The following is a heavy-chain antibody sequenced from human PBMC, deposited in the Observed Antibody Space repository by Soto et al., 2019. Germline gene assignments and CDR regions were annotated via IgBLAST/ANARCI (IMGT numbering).Heavy chain of an antibody. J-gene: IGHJ4*02. D-gene: IGHD3-10*01. CDR3: ARDGMVRGVIITNLYYIHY. CDR1: GYTFTSYY. V-gene: IGHV1-46*01. Sequence: GASVKVSCKASGYTFTSYYMHWLRQSPGQGLEWMGIINPSGGSTSYAQKFQGRVTMTRDTSTSTVYMELSSLRSEDTAVYYCARDGMVRGVIITNLYYIHYWGQGTLVSVSS. CDR2: INPSGGST.